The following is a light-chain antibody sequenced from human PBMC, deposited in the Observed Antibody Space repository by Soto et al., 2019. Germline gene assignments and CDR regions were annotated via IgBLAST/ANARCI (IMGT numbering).Light chain of an antibody. V-gene: IGKV3-15*01. J-gene: IGKJ1*01. CDR1: QSVSSN. CDR2: GAS. CDR3: QQYNNWPPAT. Sequence: EVVMTQSPDTLSVSPGERATLSCRASQSVSSNLAWYQQKPGQAPRLLIYGASTRATGIPARFSGSGSGTEFTLTISSLQSEDFAVYYCQQYNNWPPATFGQGTKVDI.